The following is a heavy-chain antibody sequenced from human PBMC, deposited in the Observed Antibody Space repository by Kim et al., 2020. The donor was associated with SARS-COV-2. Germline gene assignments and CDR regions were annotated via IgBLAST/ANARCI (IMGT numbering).Heavy chain of an antibody. D-gene: IGHD3-10*01. CDR1: GGSFSGYY. CDR3: ARTRSTVVLGRLGY. V-gene: IGHV4-34*01. CDR2: LNHSGST. J-gene: IGHJ4*02. Sequence: SETLSLTCADYGGSFSGYYWSWIRQSPGKGLEWIGELNHSGSTNYNPSHKSRVTISVDKPKNQFSLKLSSVTAADTAVYYCARTRSTVVLGRLGYWGQGT.